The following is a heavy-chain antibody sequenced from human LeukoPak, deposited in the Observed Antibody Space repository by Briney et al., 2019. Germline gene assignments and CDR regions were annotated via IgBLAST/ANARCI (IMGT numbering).Heavy chain of an antibody. Sequence: SETLSLTCTVSGGSISSYYWSWIRQPPGKELEWLAYVDYSGSTAYNPSLNGRVAISPDTSKNQFSLKLRSVTAADTAVYYCARLNGGNWGPGILVTVSS. J-gene: IGHJ4*02. CDR2: VDYSGST. V-gene: IGHV4-59*08. CDR1: GGSISSYY. D-gene: IGHD4-23*01. CDR3: ARLNGGN.